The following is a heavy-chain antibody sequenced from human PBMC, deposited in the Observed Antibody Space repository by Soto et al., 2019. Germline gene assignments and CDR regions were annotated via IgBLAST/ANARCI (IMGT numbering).Heavy chain of an antibody. J-gene: IGHJ4*02. CDR3: ARRDSSSFYDY. D-gene: IGHD6-13*01. Sequence: PSETLSLTCTVSGGSISSGDYYWSWIRQPPGKGLEWIGYIYYSGSTYYNPSLKSRVTISVDTSKNQFSLKLSSVTAADTAVYYCARRDSSSFYDYWGQGTLVTVSS. V-gene: IGHV4-30-4*01. CDR2: IYYSGST. CDR1: GGSISSGDYY.